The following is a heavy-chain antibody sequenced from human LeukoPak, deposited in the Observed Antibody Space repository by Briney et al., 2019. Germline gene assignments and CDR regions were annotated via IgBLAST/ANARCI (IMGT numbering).Heavy chain of an antibody. CDR2: ISGDGGTT. CDR1: GFTFDDYA. V-gene: IGHV3-43*02. D-gene: IGHD6-13*01. Sequence: PGGSLRLSCAASGFTFDDYAMHWVRKAPGKGLEWVTLISGDGGTTYYGDSVRGRFTISRDNSKNSLYLQMNSLRAEDTAVYYCARDRAAAGGTFDYWGQGTLVTVSS. CDR3: ARDRAAAGGTFDY. J-gene: IGHJ4*02.